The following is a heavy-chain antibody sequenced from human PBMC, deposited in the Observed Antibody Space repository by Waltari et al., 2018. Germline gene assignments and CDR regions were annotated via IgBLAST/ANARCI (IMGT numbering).Heavy chain of an antibody. D-gene: IGHD1-20*01. Sequence: QVQLQESGPGLVKPWETLSLTCSVSGDSISSHYWSWIRQPPGKGLEWIGYVHYSESTSYNPSLNSRVTISVDTSKNQFSLKLTSVTAADTAVYFCARAPHNWNYWYFDLWGRGTLVTVSS. CDR1: GDSISSHY. CDR2: VHYSEST. V-gene: IGHV4-59*11. J-gene: IGHJ2*01. CDR3: ARAPHNWNYWYFDL.